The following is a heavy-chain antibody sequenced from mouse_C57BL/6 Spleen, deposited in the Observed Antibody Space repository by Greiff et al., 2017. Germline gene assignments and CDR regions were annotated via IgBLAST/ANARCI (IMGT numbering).Heavy chain of an antibody. Sequence: EVQGVESGGGLVQPGGSMKLSCVASGFTFSNYWMNWVRQSPEKGLEWVAQIRLKSDNYATHYAESVKGRFTISRDDSKSSVYLQMNNLRAEDTGIYYGTGGYGYDDGYAMGNRGQGTSVTGSS. D-gene: IGHD2-2*01. V-gene: IGHV6-3*01. CDR3: TGGYGYDDGYAMGN. CDR1: GFTFSNYW. CDR2: IRLKSDNYAT. J-gene: IGHJ4*01.